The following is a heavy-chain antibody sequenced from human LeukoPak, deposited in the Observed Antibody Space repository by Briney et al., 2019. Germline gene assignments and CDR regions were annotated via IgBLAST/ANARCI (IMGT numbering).Heavy chain of an antibody. J-gene: IGHJ4*02. D-gene: IGHD3-22*01. V-gene: IGHV3-23*01. Sequence: GGSLRLSCAASGFTFNTYGMNWVRQAPGKGLEWVSGTCGSGAATYYADSVKGRFTISRDNSKNILYLQMNSLRAEDTAIYYCARDLRICPRKYDSSSHPFDYWGLGTLVTVSS. CDR2: TCGSGAAT. CDR3: ARDLRICPRKYDSSSHPFDY. CDR1: GFTFNTYG.